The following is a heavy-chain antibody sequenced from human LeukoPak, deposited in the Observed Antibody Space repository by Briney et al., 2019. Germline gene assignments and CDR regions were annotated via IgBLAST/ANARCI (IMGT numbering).Heavy chain of an antibody. Sequence: QSGGSLRLSCAASGFTFSTFAMIWVRQPPGKGLEWVSSIFPSGGEIHYADSVRGRFTISRDNSKNTLNLQMNSLRAKDTAVYYCAKDLWSSADSKMGAADYWGQGTLVTVSS. CDR1: GFTFSTFA. V-gene: IGHV3-23*01. CDR3: AKDLWSSADSKMGAADY. CDR2: IFPSGGEI. J-gene: IGHJ4*02. D-gene: IGHD1-26*01.